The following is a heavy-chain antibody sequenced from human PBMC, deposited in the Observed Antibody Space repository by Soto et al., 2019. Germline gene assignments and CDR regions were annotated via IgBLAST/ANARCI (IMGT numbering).Heavy chain of an antibody. CDR1: GFTFSDYY. Sequence: QVQLVESGGGLVKPGGSLRLSCAASGFTFSDYYMCWIRQAPGKGLEWISYISSRATTIYYADSVKGRFTISRDNAKNSLYLQMNSLRAEDTAVYYCARELIAVAGSYFDNWGQGTLVTVSS. D-gene: IGHD6-19*01. CDR2: ISSRATTI. CDR3: ARELIAVAGSYFDN. J-gene: IGHJ4*02. V-gene: IGHV3-11*01.